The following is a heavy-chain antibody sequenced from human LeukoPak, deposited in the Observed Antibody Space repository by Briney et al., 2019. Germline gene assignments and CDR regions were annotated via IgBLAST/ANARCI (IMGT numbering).Heavy chain of an antibody. J-gene: IGHJ3*01. CDR3: AREDNGGATDDGFDV. CDR1: GFTFSSYA. D-gene: IGHD3-16*01. V-gene: IGHV3-7*01. CDR2: IKQDGSEK. Sequence: GGSLRLSCAASGFTFSSYAMHWVRQAPGKGLEWVANIKQDGSEKYYVDSVKGRFTISRDNAKNSLYLQMNSLRAEDTAVYYCAREDNGGATDDGFDVWGRGTVVIVSS.